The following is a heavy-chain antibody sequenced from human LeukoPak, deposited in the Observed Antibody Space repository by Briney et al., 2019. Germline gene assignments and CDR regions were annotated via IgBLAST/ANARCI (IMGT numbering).Heavy chain of an antibody. D-gene: IGHD2-15*01. V-gene: IGHV1-18*01. CDR2: ISAYNGNT. CDR1: GYTFTSYD. CDR3: ARERPHCSGGSCYSKPLDY. Sequence: ASVKVSCKASGYTFTSYDISWVRQAPGQGLEWMGWISAYNGNTNYAQKLQGRVTMTTDTSTSTAYMELRSLRSDDTAVYYCARERPHCSGGSCYSKPLDYWGQGTLVTVSS. J-gene: IGHJ4*02.